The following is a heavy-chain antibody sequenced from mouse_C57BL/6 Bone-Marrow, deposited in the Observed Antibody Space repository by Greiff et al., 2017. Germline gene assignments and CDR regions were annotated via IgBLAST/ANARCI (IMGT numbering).Heavy chain of an antibody. CDR1: GYTFTSYG. D-gene: IGHD1-1*01. J-gene: IGHJ3*01. V-gene: IGHV1-81*01. Sequence: QVQLQQSGAELARPGASVKLSCKASGYTFTSYGISWVKQRTGQGLEWIGEIYPRSGNTHYNEKFKGKATLTADKSSSTAYMELRSLTSEDSAVYFCATVVPFAYWGQGTLVTVSA. CDR3: ATVVPFAY. CDR2: IYPRSGNT.